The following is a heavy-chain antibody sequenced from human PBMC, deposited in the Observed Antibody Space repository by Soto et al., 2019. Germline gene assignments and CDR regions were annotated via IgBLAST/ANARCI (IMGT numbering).Heavy chain of an antibody. CDR1: GASISSGGYY. CDR2: IYYSGIT. J-gene: IGHJ6*02. V-gene: IGHV4-31*03. CDR3: ARQGSSSIYYYGMDV. D-gene: IGHD6-6*01. Sequence: SETLSLTCTVSGASISSGGYYWTWIRQHPGKGLEWIGYIYYSGITYYNPSLKSRVTISVGTSKNQFSLNLSSVTAADTAVYYCARQGSSSIYYYGMDVWGQGTTVTVSS.